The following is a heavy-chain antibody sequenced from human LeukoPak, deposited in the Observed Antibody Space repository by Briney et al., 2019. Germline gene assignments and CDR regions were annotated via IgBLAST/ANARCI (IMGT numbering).Heavy chain of an antibody. CDR1: GGSISSYY. Sequence: PSETLSLTCTVSGGSISSYYWSWIRQPPGKGLEWIGYIYYSGSTNYNPSLKSRVTISVDTSKNQFSLKLSSVTAADTAVYYCASIHYGSGSYPLINWGQGTLVTVSS. J-gene: IGHJ4*02. CDR3: ASIHYGSGSYPLIN. D-gene: IGHD3-10*01. CDR2: IYYSGST. V-gene: IGHV4-59*01.